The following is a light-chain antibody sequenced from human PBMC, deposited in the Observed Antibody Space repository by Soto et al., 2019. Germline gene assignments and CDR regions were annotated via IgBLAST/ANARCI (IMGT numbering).Light chain of an antibody. CDR3: QQYNTYS. V-gene: IGKV1-5*01. CDR1: QSISSW. CDR2: HAS. J-gene: IGKJ1*01. Sequence: DVKMSQSPATLSASVGDRVTITCRASQSISSWLAWYQQKPGTAPKLLIYHASTLESGVPSRFSGSGSGTEFSLTISSLQPDDFATYYCQQYNTYSFGQGTKV.